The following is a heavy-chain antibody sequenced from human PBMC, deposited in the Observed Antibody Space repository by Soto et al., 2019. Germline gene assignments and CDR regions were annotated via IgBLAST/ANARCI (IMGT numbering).Heavy chain of an antibody. Sequence: ASVKVSCKASGYTFTSYCISWVRQAPGQGLEWMGWISAYNGNTNYAQKLQGRVTMTTDTSTSTAYMELRSLRSDDTAVYYCARFLYDFWSGYYPRSTFYYWGQGTLVTVS. J-gene: IGHJ4*02. V-gene: IGHV1-18*01. CDR1: GYTFTSYC. CDR2: ISAYNGNT. CDR3: ARFLYDFWSGYYPRSTFYY. D-gene: IGHD3-3*01.